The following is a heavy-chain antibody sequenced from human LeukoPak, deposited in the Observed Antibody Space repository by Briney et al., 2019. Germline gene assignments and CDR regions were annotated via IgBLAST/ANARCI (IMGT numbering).Heavy chain of an antibody. J-gene: IGHJ4*02. CDR1: GGTFSSYA. Sequence: EASVKVSCKASGGTFSSYAISWVRQAPGQGLEWMGGIIPIFGTANYAQKFQGRVTMTRDTSTSTVYMELSSLRSEDTAVYYCARTDGYSYGSFDYWGQGTLVTVSS. V-gene: IGHV1-69*05. CDR3: ARTDGYSYGSFDY. D-gene: IGHD5-18*01. CDR2: IIPIFGTA.